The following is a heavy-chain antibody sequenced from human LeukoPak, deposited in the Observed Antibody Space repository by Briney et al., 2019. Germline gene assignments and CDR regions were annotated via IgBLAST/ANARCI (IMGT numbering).Heavy chain of an antibody. Sequence: GGSLRLSCAASGFTFSSHSMNWVRQAPGKGLEWISYISSDSTIIHYADSVKGRFTISRDDAKSSLYLQMDSLRAEDTAIYYCAKVPRQHDNWFDPWGQGTLVTVSS. J-gene: IGHJ5*02. CDR1: GFTFSSHS. CDR3: AKVPRQHDNWFDP. CDR2: ISSDSTII. D-gene: IGHD3-9*01. V-gene: IGHV3-48*01.